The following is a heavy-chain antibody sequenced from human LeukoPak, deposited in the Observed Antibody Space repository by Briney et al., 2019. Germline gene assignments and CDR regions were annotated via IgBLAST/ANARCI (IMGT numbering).Heavy chain of an antibody. V-gene: IGHV3-21*01. Sequence: TGGSLRLSCAASGFTFSSYSMNWIRQAPGKGLEWVSSISGSNIFYADSVKGRFTVSRDNAKDSLYLQMNSLRAEDTAVYYCARALTTLTYEGYWGQGTLVTVSS. CDR2: ISGSNI. J-gene: IGHJ4*02. CDR1: GFTFSSYS. CDR3: ARALTTLTYEGY. D-gene: IGHD1-1*01.